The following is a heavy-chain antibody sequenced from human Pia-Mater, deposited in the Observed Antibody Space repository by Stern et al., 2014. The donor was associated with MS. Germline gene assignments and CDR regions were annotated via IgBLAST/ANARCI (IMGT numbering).Heavy chain of an antibody. D-gene: IGHD3-9*01. Sequence: QVQLVQSGAEVKKPGSSVKVSCKASGGTFNVYAINWLRQAPGKGLEWMGVIIPIFGTANYAQKFQGRVTITADESTRTSSMQLSSLRYDDTAVYYCARDGRHTDNYGLDVWGQGTTVTVSS. CDR1: GGTFNVYA. CDR2: IIPIFGTA. J-gene: IGHJ6*02. CDR3: ARDGRHTDNYGLDV. V-gene: IGHV1-69*01.